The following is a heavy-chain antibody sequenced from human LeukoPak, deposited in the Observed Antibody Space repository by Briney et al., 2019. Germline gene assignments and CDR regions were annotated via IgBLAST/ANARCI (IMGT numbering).Heavy chain of an antibody. D-gene: IGHD3-22*01. CDR3: ARVRRLRYYDSSGPFDY. CDR2: IYYSGST. J-gene: IGHJ4*02. Sequence: SETLSLTCTVSGGSISSSSYYWSWIRQPPGKGLEWIGYIYYSGSTNYNPSLKSRVTISVDTSKNQFSLKLSSVTAADTAVYYCARVRRLRYYDSSGPFDYWGQGTLVTVSS. CDR1: GGSISSSSYY. V-gene: IGHV4-61*01.